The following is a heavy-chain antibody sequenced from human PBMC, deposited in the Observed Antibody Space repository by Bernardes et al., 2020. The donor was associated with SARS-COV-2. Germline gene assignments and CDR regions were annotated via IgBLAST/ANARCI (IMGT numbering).Heavy chain of an antibody. CDR3: ARMWYNWNPFDR. V-gene: IGHV3-7*03. CDR1: GFTFSNFW. CDR2: IRQDGSEK. J-gene: IGHJ4*02. Sequence: GGSLRLSCAASGFTFSNFWMNWVRQAPGKGLEWVANIRQDGSEKYYVDSVKGRFTISRDNAKNSLYLQMNSLRAEDTAVYFCARMWYNWNPFDRWGQGTLVTVSS. D-gene: IGHD1-20*01.